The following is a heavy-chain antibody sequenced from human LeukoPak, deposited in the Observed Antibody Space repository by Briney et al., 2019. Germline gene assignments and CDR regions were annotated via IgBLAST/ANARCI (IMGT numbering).Heavy chain of an antibody. Sequence: SETLSLTCTVSDFSLTNDYYWGWIRQPPGKGLQWIGSIYHSGSTYYNPSLKSRVTISIDMSNNQFSLKLTSVTAADTAMYYCARVGPSWLYSFDYWGQGTLVTVSS. V-gene: IGHV4-38-2*02. J-gene: IGHJ4*02. CDR2: IYHSGST. D-gene: IGHD2-2*01. CDR1: DFSLTNDYY. CDR3: ARVGPSWLYSFDY.